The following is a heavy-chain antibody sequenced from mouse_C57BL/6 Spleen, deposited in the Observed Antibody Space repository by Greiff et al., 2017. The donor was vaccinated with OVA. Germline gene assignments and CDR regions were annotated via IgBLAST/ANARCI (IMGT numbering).Heavy chain of an antibody. CDR1: GYSITSGYD. Sequence: EVKVVESGPGMVKPSQSLSLTCTVTGYSITSGYDWHWIRHFPGNKLEWMGYISYSGSTNYNPSRKSRISITHDTSKNHFFLKLNSVTTEDTATYYCASYRDYFDYWGQGTTLTVSS. CDR3: ASYRDYFDY. J-gene: IGHJ2*01. D-gene: IGHD2-14*01. V-gene: IGHV3-1*01. CDR2: ISYSGST.